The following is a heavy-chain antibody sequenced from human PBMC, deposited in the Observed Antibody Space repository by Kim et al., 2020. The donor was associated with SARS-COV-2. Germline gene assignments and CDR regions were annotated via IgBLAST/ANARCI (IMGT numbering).Heavy chain of an antibody. CDR2: INAGNGNT. CDR3: ARDRDTMVRGVIPHGWFDP. J-gene: IGHJ5*02. Sequence: ASVKVSCKASGYTFTSYAMHWVRQAPGQRLEWMGWINAGNGNTKYSQKFQGRVTITRDTSASTAYMELSSLRSEDTAVYYCARDRDTMVRGVIPHGWFDPWGQGTLVTVSS. D-gene: IGHD3-10*01. V-gene: IGHV1-3*01. CDR1: GYTFTSYA.